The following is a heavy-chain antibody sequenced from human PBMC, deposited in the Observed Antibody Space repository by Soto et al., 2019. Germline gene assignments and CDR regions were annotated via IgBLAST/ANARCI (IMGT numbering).Heavy chain of an antibody. D-gene: IGHD3-10*01. CDR2: INHSGST. CDR1: GGSFSGYY. J-gene: IGHJ5*02. V-gene: IGHV4-34*01. Sequence: SETLSLTCAVYGGSFSGYYWSWIRQPPGKGLEWIGEINHSGSTNYNPSLKSRVTISVDTSKNQFSLQLSSVTAADTAVYYCGRGGITMVRGRHWFDPWGQGTLVTVSS. CDR3: GRGGITMVRGRHWFDP.